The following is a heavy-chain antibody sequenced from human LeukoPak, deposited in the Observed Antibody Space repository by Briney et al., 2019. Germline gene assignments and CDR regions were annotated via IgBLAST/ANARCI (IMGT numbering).Heavy chain of an antibody. Sequence: GSLRLSCAASGFRFSTYWMSWVRQAPGKGLEWIGEINHSGSTNYNPSLKSRVTISVDTSKNQFSLKLSSVTAADTAVYYCARGRVPDYWGQGTLVTVSS. CDR1: GFRFSTYW. CDR2: INHSGST. D-gene: IGHD1-1*01. CDR3: ARGRVPDY. V-gene: IGHV4-34*01. J-gene: IGHJ4*02.